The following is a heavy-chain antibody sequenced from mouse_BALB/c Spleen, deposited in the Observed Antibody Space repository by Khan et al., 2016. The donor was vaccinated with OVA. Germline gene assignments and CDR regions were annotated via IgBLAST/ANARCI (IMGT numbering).Heavy chain of an antibody. D-gene: IGHD1-1*02. CDR3: ASGGYWYFDF. Sequence: QIQLVQSGPEVKKPGETVKISCKASGYSFTNYGMNWVRQAPGKGLKWMGWINTYTGEPTYADDFKGRFAFSLETSASTAYLQINNHKNEDTATYFCASGGYWYFDFWGAGTTVTVSS. CDR2: INTYTGEP. J-gene: IGHJ1*01. V-gene: IGHV9-3-1*01. CDR1: GYSFTNYG.